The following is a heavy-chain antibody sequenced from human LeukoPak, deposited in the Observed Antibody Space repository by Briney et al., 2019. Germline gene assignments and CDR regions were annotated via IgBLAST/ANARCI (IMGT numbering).Heavy chain of an antibody. CDR2: IYHSGST. J-gene: IGHJ4*02. Sequence: SETLSLTCTVSGYSISSGYYWGWIWQPPGKGLEWIGSIYHSGSTYYNPSLKSRVTISVDTSKNQFSLKLSSVTAADTAVYYCARDPAYYYGSGSYLARDYWGQGTLVTVSS. D-gene: IGHD3-10*01. CDR1: GYSISSGYY. V-gene: IGHV4-38-2*02. CDR3: ARDPAYYYGSGSYLARDY.